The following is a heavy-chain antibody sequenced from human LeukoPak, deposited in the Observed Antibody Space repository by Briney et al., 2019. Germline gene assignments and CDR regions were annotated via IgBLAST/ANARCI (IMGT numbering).Heavy chain of an antibody. V-gene: IGHV4-30-2*01. CDR3: ARALVTQTAFDI. CDR2: IYHSGST. Sequence: SQTLSLTCTVSGGSISSGGYYWSWIRQPPGKGLEWIGYIYHSGSTYYNPSLKSRVTISVDRSKNQFSLKLSSVTAADTAVYYCARALVTQTAFDIWGQGTMVTVSS. CDR1: GGSISSGGYY. J-gene: IGHJ3*02. D-gene: IGHD4-23*01.